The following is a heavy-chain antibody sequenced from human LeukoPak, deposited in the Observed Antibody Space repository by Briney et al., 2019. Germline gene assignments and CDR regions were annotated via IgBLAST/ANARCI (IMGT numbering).Heavy chain of an antibody. J-gene: IGHJ5*02. CDR2: IYPGDSDT. CDR1: EYSFTYYW. D-gene: IGHD5-12*01. CDR3: ARQGGYDVIDSNWFDP. V-gene: IGHV5-51*01. Sequence: GESLKISCKGSEYSFTYYWIGWVRQLPGKGLEWMGIIYPGDSDTRYSPSFQGQVTISADKSISTAYLQWSSLKASDTAMYYCARQGGYDVIDSNWFDPWGQGTLVTVSS.